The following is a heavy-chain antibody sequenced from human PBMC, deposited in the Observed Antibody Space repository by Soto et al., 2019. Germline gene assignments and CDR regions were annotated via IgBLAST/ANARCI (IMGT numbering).Heavy chain of an antibody. V-gene: IGHV3-9*01. Sequence: ESGGGLVQPGRSLRLSCAASGFTFDDYTMHWVRQAPGKGLEWVSGISWNGGSTGYADSVKGRFTVSRDNAKNSLYLQINSLRAEDTAFYYCAKGRGSSGYLCDYWGQGTLVTVSS. CDR2: ISWNGGST. CDR3: AKGRGSSGYLCDY. CDR1: GFTFDDYT. J-gene: IGHJ4*02. D-gene: IGHD3-22*01.